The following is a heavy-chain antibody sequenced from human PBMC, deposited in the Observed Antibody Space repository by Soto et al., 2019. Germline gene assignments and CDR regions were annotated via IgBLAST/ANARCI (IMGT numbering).Heavy chain of an antibody. V-gene: IGHV4-30-2*01. CDR3: ARGRLVPAVNFDY. J-gene: IGHJ4*02. Sequence: PSETLSLTCAVSGDSIGSGGFSWSWIRQPPGKGLEWIGYIYHSGTSFYNPSLKSRVTISVDGSKNQFSLKVKSVTAADTAVYYCARGRLVPAVNFDYWGLGTLVTVSS. CDR1: GDSIGSGGFS. D-gene: IGHD2-2*01. CDR2: IYHSGTS.